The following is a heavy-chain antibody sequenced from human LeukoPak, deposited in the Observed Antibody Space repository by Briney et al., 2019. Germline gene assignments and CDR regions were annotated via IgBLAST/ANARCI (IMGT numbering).Heavy chain of an antibody. CDR2: MNPNSGKT. CDR1: RYTFTSYD. J-gene: IGHJ6*02. CDR3: AREVAGAILLCYYGMDV. D-gene: IGHD6-19*01. Sequence: ASVKVSRKASRYTFTSYDINWVRQATGQGLEWMGWMNPNSGKTGYAQKFQGRVTMTRNTSISTAYMELSRPRSEDTAVYYCAREVAGAILLCYYGMDVWGQGTTVTVSS. V-gene: IGHV1-8*01.